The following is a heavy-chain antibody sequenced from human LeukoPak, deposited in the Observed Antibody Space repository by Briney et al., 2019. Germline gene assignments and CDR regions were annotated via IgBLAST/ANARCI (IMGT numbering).Heavy chain of an antibody. Sequence: SETLSLTCTVSGGSISSYYWSWIRQPPGKGLEWIGYIYYSGSTNYNPSLKSRVTISVDTSKNQFSLKLSSVTAADTAVYYCARVCGYPKLYYFDYWGQGTLVTVSS. D-gene: IGHD3-22*01. V-gene: IGHV4-59*08. CDR2: IYYSGST. CDR3: ARVCGYPKLYYFDY. CDR1: GGSISSYY. J-gene: IGHJ4*02.